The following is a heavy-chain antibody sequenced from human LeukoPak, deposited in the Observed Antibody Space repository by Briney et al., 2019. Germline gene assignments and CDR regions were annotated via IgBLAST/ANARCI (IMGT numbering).Heavy chain of an antibody. CDR2: IYPGDSDT. J-gene: IGHJ4*02. Sequence: GASVKVSCKASGYTFTSYDINWVRQATGQGLEWMGIIYPGDSDTRYSPSFQGQVTISADKSISTAYLQWSSLKASDTAMYYCARLTPYYYDSSGYNDYWGQGTLVTVSS. D-gene: IGHD3-22*01. CDR3: ARLTPYYYDSSGYNDY. CDR1: GYTFTSYD. V-gene: IGHV5-51*01.